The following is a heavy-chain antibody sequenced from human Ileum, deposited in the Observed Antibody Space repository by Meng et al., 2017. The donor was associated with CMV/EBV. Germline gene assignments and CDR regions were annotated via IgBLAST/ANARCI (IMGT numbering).Heavy chain of an antibody. CDR2: VNNRGRT. J-gene: IGHJ1*01. CDR3: ASGRLQFTPSALQH. CDR1: GAPLYGFF. Sequence: QVQLQQWGAGLVKPSETLSLPCAVSGAPLYGFFCSWIRQPPGRGLEWSGEVNNRGRTNYNPSLKSRLTISIDTSKRQLSLMVTSVTAADSAIYYCASGRLQFTPSALQHWGPGTLVTVSS. V-gene: IGHV4-34*02. D-gene: IGHD5-24*01.